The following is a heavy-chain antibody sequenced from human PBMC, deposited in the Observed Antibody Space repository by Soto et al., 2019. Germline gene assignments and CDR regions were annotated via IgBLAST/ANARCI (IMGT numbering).Heavy chain of an antibody. CDR2: IYPGDSDT. Sequence: ESLKISCKGSGYSFTSYWIGWVRQMPGKGLEWMGIIYPGDSDTRYSPSFQGQVTISADKSISTASLQWSSLKASDTAMYYCARTSAAGKYYYGMDVWGQGTTVTVSS. CDR3: ARTSAAGKYYYGMDV. V-gene: IGHV5-51*01. D-gene: IGHD6-13*01. CDR1: GYSFTSYW. J-gene: IGHJ6*02.